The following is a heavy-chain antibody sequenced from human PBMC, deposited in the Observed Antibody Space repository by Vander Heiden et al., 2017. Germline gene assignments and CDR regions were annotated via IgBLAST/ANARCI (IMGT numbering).Heavy chain of an antibody. V-gene: IGHV4-39*01. Sequence: QLQLQESGPGLVKPSATLSLTCTFSGGSISSSSYYWGWIRQPPGKGLEWIGSIYYSGSTYYNPSLKSRVTISVDTSKNQFSLKLSSVTAADTAVYYCASTSYCTNGVCYREGFDYWGQGTLVTVSS. CDR3: ASTSYCTNGVCYREGFDY. CDR2: IYYSGST. J-gene: IGHJ4*02. CDR1: GGSISSSSYY. D-gene: IGHD2-8*01.